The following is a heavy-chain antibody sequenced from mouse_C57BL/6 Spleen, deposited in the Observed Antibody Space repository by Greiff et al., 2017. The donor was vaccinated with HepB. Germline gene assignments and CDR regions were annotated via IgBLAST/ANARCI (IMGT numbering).Heavy chain of an antibody. J-gene: IGHJ1*03. CDR2: ISDGGSYT. CDR3: ARDRPRYFDV. CDR1: GFTFSSYA. Sequence: EVQRVESGGGLVKPGGSLKLSCAASGFTFSSYAMSWVRQTPEKRLEWVATISDGGSYTYYPDNVKGRFTISRDNAKNNLYLQMSHLKSEDTAMYYCARDRPRYFDVWGTGTTVTVSS. V-gene: IGHV5-4*01.